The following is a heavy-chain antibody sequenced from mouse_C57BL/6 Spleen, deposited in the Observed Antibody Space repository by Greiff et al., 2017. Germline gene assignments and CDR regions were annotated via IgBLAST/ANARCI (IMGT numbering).Heavy chain of an antibody. CDR2: IDPSDSYT. Sequence: VQLQQPGAELVMPGASVKLSCKASGYTFTSYWMHWVKQRPGQGLEWIGEIDPSDSYTNYNQKFKGKSTLTVDKSSSTAYMQLSSLTSEDSAVYYCAGGYYGSSPFAYWGQGTLVTVSA. J-gene: IGHJ3*01. CDR3: AGGYYGSSPFAY. V-gene: IGHV1-69*01. CDR1: GYTFTSYW. D-gene: IGHD1-1*01.